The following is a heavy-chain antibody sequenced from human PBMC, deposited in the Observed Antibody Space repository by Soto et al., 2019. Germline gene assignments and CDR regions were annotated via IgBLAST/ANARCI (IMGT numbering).Heavy chain of an antibody. CDR2: VIPVFNTS. CDR3: ARGDEMTAVTIFGY. D-gene: IGHD3-3*02. V-gene: IGHV1-69*13. J-gene: IGHJ1*01. Sequence: GASVKVSCKASGGAFGRYSVGWVRQAPGQGLEWIGGVIPVFNTSNYSLKFQGRVAIFADLSTSTVFMELRSLRSEDTALYYCARGDEMTAVTIFGYWGQGTLVTVSS. CDR1: GGAFGRYS.